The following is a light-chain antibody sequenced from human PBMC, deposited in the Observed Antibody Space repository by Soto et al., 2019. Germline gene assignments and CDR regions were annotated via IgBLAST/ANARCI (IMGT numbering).Light chain of an antibody. V-gene: IGKV2-30*02. CDR3: MQGTRWPLYT. Sequence: DVVMTQSPLSLPVTLGQPASISCRSSQSLVHIYGNTSLNWFQQRPGQSPRRLIYHISNRDSVVPDRVSGSESATDFTLMIRRVEAEDVGVYYGMQGTRWPLYTFGERTKLEI. CDR2: HIS. J-gene: IGKJ2*01. CDR1: QSLVHIYGNTS.